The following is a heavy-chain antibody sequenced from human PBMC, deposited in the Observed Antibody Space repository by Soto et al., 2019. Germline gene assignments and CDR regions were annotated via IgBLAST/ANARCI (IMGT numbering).Heavy chain of an antibody. D-gene: IGHD3-9*01. J-gene: IGHJ4*02. CDR1: GGSFSGYY. CDR3: ARWYYDILTGYSAVFDY. CDR2: INHSGST. V-gene: IGHV4-34*01. Sequence: SETLSLTCAVYGGSFSGYYWSWIRQPPGKGLEWIGEINHSGSTNYNPSLKSRVTISVDTSKNQFSLKLSSVTAADMAVYYCARWYYDILTGYSAVFDYWGQGTLVTVSS.